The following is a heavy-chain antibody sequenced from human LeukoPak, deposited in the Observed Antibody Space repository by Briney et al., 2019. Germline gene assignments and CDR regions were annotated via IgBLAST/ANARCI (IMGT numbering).Heavy chain of an antibody. CDR3: AKARTYCYDSYELDV. Sequence: GGSLRLSCAASGFTFSSYAMSWVRQAPGKGLEWVSAISGSGGSTYYADSVKGRFTISRDNSKNTLYLQMNSLRAEDTAVYYCAKARTYCYDSYELDVWGQGTTVTVSS. CDR2: ISGSGGST. CDR1: GFTFSSYA. J-gene: IGHJ6*02. V-gene: IGHV3-23*01. D-gene: IGHD3-22*01.